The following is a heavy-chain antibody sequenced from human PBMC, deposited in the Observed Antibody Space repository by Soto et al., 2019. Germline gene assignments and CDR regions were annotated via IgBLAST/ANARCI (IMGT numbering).Heavy chain of an antibody. V-gene: IGHV1-58*01. CDR1: GFTFTSYA. CDR3: AAGAHTVTRALDY. J-gene: IGHJ4*02. D-gene: IGHD4-17*01. CDR2: IVVGSGNT. Sequence: QMQLVQSGPEVKKPGTSVKVSCKASGFTFTSYAVQWVRQARGQRLEWIGWIVVGSGNTNYAQKFQERVTITRDMSTSTAYMELSSLRSEDTAVYYCAAGAHTVTRALDYWGQGTLVTVSS.